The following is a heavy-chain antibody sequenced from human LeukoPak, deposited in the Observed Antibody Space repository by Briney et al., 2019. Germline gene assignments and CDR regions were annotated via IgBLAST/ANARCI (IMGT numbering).Heavy chain of an antibody. CDR3: AKDYGRAYDILTGYHPTHYFDY. J-gene: IGHJ4*02. V-gene: IGHV3-23*01. CDR1: GFTFSSYA. Sequence: GGPLRLSCAASGFTFSSYAMSWVRQAPGKGLEWVSAISGSGGSTYYADSVKGRFTISRDNSKNTLYLQMNSLRAEDTAVYYCAKDYGRAYDILTGYHPTHYFDYWGQGTLVTVSS. D-gene: IGHD3-9*01. CDR2: ISGSGGST.